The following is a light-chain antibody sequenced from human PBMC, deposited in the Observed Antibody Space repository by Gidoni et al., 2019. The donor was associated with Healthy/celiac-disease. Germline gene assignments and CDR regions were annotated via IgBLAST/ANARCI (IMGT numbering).Light chain of an antibody. CDR1: QSISSY. CDR3: QQSYSSPPT. J-gene: IGKJ1*01. CDR2: AAS. V-gene: IGKV1-39*01. Sequence: DIQMTQPPSSLSASVGDRVTITCRASQSISSYLNWYQQKPWKAPRLLIYAASSLQSGVPSRFSGSGSGTDFTLTISSLQPEDFATYYCQQSYSSPPTFGRGTKVEIK.